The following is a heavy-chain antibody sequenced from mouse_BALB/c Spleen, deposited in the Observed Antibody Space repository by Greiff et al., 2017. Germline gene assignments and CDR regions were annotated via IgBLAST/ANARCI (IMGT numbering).Heavy chain of an antibody. D-gene: IGHD1-1*01. V-gene: IGHV5-12-1*01. J-gene: IGHJ2*01. CDR2: ISSGGGST. CDR3: ARHYYGSPFDY. Sequence: EVKVEESGGGLVKPGGSLKLSCAASGFAFSSYDMSWVRQTPEKRLEWVAYISSGGGSTYYPDTVKGRFTISRDNAKNTLYLQMSSLKSEDTAMYYCARHYYGSPFDYWGQGTTLTVSS. CDR1: GFAFSSYD.